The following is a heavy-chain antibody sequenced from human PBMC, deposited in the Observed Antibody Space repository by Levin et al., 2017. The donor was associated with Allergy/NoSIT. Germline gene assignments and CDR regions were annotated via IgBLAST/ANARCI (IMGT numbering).Heavy chain of an antibody. V-gene: IGHV4-59*08. CDR1: GGSISSSY. Sequence: SQTLSLTCTVSGGSISSSYWTWIRQPPGKGLEWIGYIFYSGSTRYNSSLKSRVTMSVDTSRNQFSLKLSSVTAADTAVYYCARHASAMATFDSWGQGTLVTVSS. J-gene: IGHJ4*02. CDR3: ARHASAMATFDS. CDR2: IFYSGST. D-gene: IGHD5-18*01.